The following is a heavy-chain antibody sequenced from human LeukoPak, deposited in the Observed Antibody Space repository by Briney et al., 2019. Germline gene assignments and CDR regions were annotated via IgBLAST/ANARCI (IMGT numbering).Heavy chain of an antibody. D-gene: IGHD6-19*01. CDR3: ARIAVAGKLTPHFDY. CDR1: GFSLSSYA. CDR2: ISSSDDGT. Sequence: PGGSLRLSCAASGFSLSSYAMSWVRQAPGKGLEWVSAISSSDDGTYHAGSVKGRFTISRDNAKNSLYLQMNSLRAEDTAVYYCARIAVAGKLTPHFDYWGQGTLVTVSS. J-gene: IGHJ4*02. V-gene: IGHV3-23*01.